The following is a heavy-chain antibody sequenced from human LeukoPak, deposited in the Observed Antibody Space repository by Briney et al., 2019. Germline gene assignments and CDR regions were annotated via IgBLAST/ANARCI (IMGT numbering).Heavy chain of an antibody. J-gene: IGHJ4*02. V-gene: IGHV3-23*01. D-gene: IGHD2-8*02. CDR2: ISGSGGST. Sequence: GGSLRLSCAASGFTFSSYGMSWVRQAPGKGLEWVSAISGSGGSTYYADSVKGRFTISRDNSKDTLYLQMNSLRAEDTAIYYCATYRQVLLPFESWGQGTLVTVSS. CDR3: ATYRQVLLPFES. CDR1: GFTFSSYG.